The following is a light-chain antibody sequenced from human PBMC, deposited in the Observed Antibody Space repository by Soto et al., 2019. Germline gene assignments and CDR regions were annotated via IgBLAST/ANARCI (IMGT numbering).Light chain of an antibody. J-gene: IGKJ4*01. Sequence: DIQMTQSPSSLSASVGDRVTITCQASQDISNYLNWYQQKPGKAPKLLIYDASNLETGVPSRFSGSGSGTDFTFTISSLQPEDIATYYCQQLDSYPLTFGGGTTVEI. V-gene: IGKV1-33*01. CDR2: DAS. CDR3: QQLDSYPLT. CDR1: QDISNY.